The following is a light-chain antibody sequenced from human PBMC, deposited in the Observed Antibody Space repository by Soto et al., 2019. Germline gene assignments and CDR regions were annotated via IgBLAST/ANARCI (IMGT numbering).Light chain of an antibody. Sequence: ELVLTQSPGTLSLSPGERATLSCRTSQSIGLAIAWYQHKPGQAPRLLIFDASQRATGIPARFRGSGSGTDFTHSISSLEPDDFAVYYCQQRTDRPPWTFGQGTKVDIK. CDR2: DAS. J-gene: IGKJ1*01. CDR3: QQRTDRPPWT. V-gene: IGKV3-11*01. CDR1: QSIGLA.